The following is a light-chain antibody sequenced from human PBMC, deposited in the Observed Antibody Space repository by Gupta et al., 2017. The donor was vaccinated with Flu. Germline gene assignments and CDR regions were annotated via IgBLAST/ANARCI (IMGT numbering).Light chain of an antibody. CDR1: TSNVGNNY. CDR2: DDS. J-gene: IGLJ3*02. Sequence: MITYSSSATTSNVGNNYVYWYQHLPGTAPKLIIYDDSKRPSGIPDRFSGSKSGSTASLTITGLQAEDEADYYCASEDATRDGWVFGGGTKVTVL. V-gene: IGLV1-47*02. CDR3: ASEDATRDGWV.